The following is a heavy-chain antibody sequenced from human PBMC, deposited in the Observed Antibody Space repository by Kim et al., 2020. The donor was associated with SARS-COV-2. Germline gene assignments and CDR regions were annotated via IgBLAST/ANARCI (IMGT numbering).Heavy chain of an antibody. CDR2: ST. V-gene: IGHV4-4*09. CDR3: ASTGGDAFDI. Sequence: STNYNPSLKSRVTISVDTSKNQFSLKLSSVTAADTAVYYCASTGGDAFDIWGQGTMVTVSS. J-gene: IGHJ3*02. D-gene: IGHD7-27*01.